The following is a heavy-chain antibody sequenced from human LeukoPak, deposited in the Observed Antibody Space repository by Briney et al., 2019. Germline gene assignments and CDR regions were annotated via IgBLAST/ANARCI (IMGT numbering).Heavy chain of an antibody. Sequence: ASETLSLTCGVSGGSITNTNYWTWVRQPPGEGLEWIGEVNLQGSTNYNPSLMGRVAISVDTSENHISLQLTSVTAADTAVYYCAREGGPYRPLDYSGQGTLVTVSS. CDR2: VNLQGST. CDR1: GGSITNTNY. CDR3: AREGGPYRPLDY. V-gene: IGHV4-4*02. J-gene: IGHJ4*02.